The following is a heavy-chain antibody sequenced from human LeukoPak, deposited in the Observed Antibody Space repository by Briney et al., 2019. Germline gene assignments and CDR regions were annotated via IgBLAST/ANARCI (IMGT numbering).Heavy chain of an antibody. D-gene: IGHD3-10*01. Sequence: GGSLRLSCAASGFTFSDYHMSWIRQAPGKGLKWVSYISSSGSTIYYADSVKGRFTISRDNAKNSLYLQMNSLRAEDTAVYYCASNLYGSGSYRYFDYWGQGTLVTVSS. CDR3: ASNLYGSGSYRYFDY. V-gene: IGHV3-11*01. CDR2: ISSSGSTI. J-gene: IGHJ4*02. CDR1: GFTFSDYH.